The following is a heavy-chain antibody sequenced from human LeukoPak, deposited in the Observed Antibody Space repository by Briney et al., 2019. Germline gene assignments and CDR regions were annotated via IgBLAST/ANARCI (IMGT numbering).Heavy chain of an antibody. V-gene: IGHV3-23*01. CDR3: AKIKGMITFGGVIVY. CDR1: GFTFSSYA. CDR2: ISGSGGST. D-gene: IGHD3-16*02. Sequence: GGSLRLSCAASGFTFSSYAMSWVRPAPGKGLDWVSAISGSGGSTYYADSVKGRFTISRDNSKNTLYLQMNSLRAEDTAVYYCAKIKGMITFGGVIVYWGQGTLVTVSS. J-gene: IGHJ4*02.